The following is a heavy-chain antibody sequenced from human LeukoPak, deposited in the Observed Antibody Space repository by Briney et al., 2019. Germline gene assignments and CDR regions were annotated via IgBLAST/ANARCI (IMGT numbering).Heavy chain of an antibody. D-gene: IGHD2/OR15-2a*01. V-gene: IGHV3-15*01. CDR3: TTDDYYSNTPFDLDSFDF. CDR2: VKSYSEGMAT. CDR1: GFTFSQAW. Sequence: GGSLRLSCEGSGFTFSQAWMSWVRQAPGKGLEWVGRVKSYSEGMATDYAAPVKGRFTISRDDPKNTLFLQMNSLKTEDTAVYYCTTDDYYSNTPFDLDSFDFWGQGTMVTVSS. J-gene: IGHJ3*01.